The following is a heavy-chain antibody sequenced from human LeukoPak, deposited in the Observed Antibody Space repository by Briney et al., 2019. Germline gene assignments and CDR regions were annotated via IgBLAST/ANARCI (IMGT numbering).Heavy chain of an antibody. CDR1: GYSFTSYD. D-gene: IGHD1-26*01. J-gene: IGHJ4*02. Sequence: AAVKVSCTASGYSFTSYDINWVRQATGQGLEGMGWMNTNSGNTDYAQNFQGRVTITRNTSINKAYMKLSSLRSEDTAVYYCARGGALEWELHWGQGTLVTVSS. CDR3: ARGGALEWELH. V-gene: IGHV1-8*01. CDR2: MNTNSGNT.